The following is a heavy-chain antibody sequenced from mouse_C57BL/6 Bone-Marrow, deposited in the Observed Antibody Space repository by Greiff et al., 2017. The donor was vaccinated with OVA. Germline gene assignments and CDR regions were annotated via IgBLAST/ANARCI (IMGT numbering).Heavy chain of an antibody. CDR3: ARREVDYGYIDV. J-gene: IGHJ1*03. CDR1: GYTFTDYY. Sequence: EVQLQQSGPVLVKPGASVKMSCKASGYTFTDYYMNWVKQSHGKSLEWIGVINPYNGGTSYNQKFKGKATLTVDKSSSTAYMELNSLTSEDSAVYYCARREVDYGYIDVWGTGTTVTVSS. V-gene: IGHV1-19*01. CDR2: INPYNGGT. D-gene: IGHD1-1*01.